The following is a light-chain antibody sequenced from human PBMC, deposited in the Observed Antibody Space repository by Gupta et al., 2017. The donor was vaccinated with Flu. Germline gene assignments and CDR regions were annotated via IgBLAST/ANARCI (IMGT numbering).Light chain of an antibody. CDR2: GAS. CDR1: QSVRSSY. V-gene: IGKV3-20*01. J-gene: IGKJ1*01. Sequence: GTLSLSPGERATLSCRASQSVRSSYLAWYQQKPGQAPRLLIYGASSRATGIPDRFSGSGSGTDFTLTISRLEPEDFAVYYCQQDGSSPSTFGQGTKVEIK. CDR3: QQDGSSPST.